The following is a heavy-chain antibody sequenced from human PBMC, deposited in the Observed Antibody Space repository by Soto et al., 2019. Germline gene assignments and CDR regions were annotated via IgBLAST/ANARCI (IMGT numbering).Heavy chain of an antibody. V-gene: IGHV1-46*01. D-gene: IGHD3-9*01. CDR2: INPSGGST. Sequence: TSVKVSCKASGYTFTSYYMHWVRHAPGQGLEWMGIINPSGGSTSYAQKFQGRVTMTRDTSTSTVYMELSSLRSEDTAVYYCARGGVLRYPYYVVGYYYGMDVWGQGTTVTVSS. CDR3: ARGGVLRYPYYVVGYYYGMDV. CDR1: GYTFTSYY. J-gene: IGHJ6*02.